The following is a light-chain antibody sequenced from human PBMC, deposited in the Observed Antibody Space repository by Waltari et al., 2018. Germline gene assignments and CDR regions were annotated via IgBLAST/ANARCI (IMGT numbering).Light chain of an antibody. J-gene: IGKJ2*01. CDR1: QSVRTN. CDR3: QQYNDWPYT. V-gene: IGKV3-15*01. CDR2: GAS. Sequence: EIVMTQSPVTLSVSPGERAALSCRSSQSVRTNLAWYQQRPGQTPRLLSSGASTRAAEIPARFSGSGSGTEFTLTISSLQSEDFAAYYCQQYNDWPYTFGQGTKLEI.